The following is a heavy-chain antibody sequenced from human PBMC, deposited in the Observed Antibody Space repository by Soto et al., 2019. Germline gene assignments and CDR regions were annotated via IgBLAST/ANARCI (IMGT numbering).Heavy chain of an antibody. D-gene: IGHD2-15*01. CDR2: INHSGST. J-gene: IGHJ4*02. V-gene: IGHV4-34*01. Sequence: ASETLSLTCAFYGWSFRGYYWSWIRQPPGKGLEWIGEINHSGSTNYNPSLKSRVTISVDTSKNQFSLKLSSVTAADTAVYYCARAGCSGGSCYPARMKNARPYYFDYWGQGTLVTVSS. CDR1: GWSFRGYY. CDR3: ARAGCSGGSCYPARMKNARPYYFDY.